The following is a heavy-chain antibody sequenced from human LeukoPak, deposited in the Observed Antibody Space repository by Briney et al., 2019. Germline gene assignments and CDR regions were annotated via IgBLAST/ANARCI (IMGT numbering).Heavy chain of an antibody. D-gene: IGHD2-2*01. CDR3: AAETPSSTSSPLGLDP. J-gene: IGHJ5*02. V-gene: IGHV3-48*01. CDR2: ISSSSSTI. CDR1: RFTFSSYS. Sequence: GGSLRLSCAASRFTFSSYSMNWVRQAPGKGLEWVSYISSSSSTIYYADSVKGRFTISRDNAKNSLYLQMNSLRAEDTAVYYCAAETPSSTSSPLGLDPWGQGTLVTVSS.